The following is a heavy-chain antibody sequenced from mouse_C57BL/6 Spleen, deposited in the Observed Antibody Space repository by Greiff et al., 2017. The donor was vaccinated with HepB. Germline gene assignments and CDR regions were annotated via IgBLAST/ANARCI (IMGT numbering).Heavy chain of an antibody. CDR3: ARWGNYSFAY. J-gene: IGHJ3*01. CDR2: IDPSDSYT. Sequence: QVQLKQPGAELVRPGPSVKLSCKASGYTFTSYWMHWVKQRPGQGLEWIGVIDPSDSYTNYNQKFKGKATLTVDTSSSTAYMQLSSLTSEDSAVYYCARWGNYSFAYWGQGTLVTVSA. D-gene: IGHD2-1*01. V-gene: IGHV1-59*01. CDR1: GYTFTSYW.